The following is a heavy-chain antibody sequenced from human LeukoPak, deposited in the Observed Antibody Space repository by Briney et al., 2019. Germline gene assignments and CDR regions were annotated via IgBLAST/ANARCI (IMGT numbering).Heavy chain of an antibody. CDR1: GYTFTGYY. Sequence: ASVKVSCKASGYTFTGYYMHWVRQAPGQGLEWMGWTNPNSGGTNYAQKFQGRVTMTRDTSISTAYMELSRLRSDDTAVYYCARGGYCSSTSCFRHIDYWGQGTLVTVSS. CDR3: ARGGYCSSTSCFRHIDY. J-gene: IGHJ4*02. CDR2: TNPNSGGT. D-gene: IGHD2-2*01. V-gene: IGHV1-2*02.